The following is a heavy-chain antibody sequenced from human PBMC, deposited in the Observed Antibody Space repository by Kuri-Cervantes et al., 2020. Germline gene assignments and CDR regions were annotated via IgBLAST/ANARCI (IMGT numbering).Heavy chain of an antibody. J-gene: IGHJ4*02. CDR3: ARDYYDSSGTFDY. V-gene: IGHV4-61*02. CDR1: GGSISSGSYY. CDR2: IYTSGST. D-gene: IGHD3-22*01. Sequence: SETLSLTCTGSGGSISSGSYYWSWIRQPAGKGLEWIGRIYTSGSTNYNPSLKSRVTMSVDTSKNQFSLKLSSVTAADTAVYYCARDYYDSSGTFDYWGQGTLVTVSS.